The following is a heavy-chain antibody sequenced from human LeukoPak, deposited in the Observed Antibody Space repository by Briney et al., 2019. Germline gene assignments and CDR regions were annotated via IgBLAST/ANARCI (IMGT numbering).Heavy chain of an antibody. Sequence: ASVKVSCKASGGTFSSYAISWVRQAPGQGLEWMGGIIPIFGTANYAQKFQGRVTITADESTSTAYMELSSLRSEDTAVYYCARGHCSSTSCYPPVYYFDYWGQGTLVTVSS. CDR2: IIPIFGTA. J-gene: IGHJ4*02. V-gene: IGHV1-69*13. CDR1: GGTFSSYA. D-gene: IGHD2-2*01. CDR3: ARGHCSSTSCYPPVYYFDY.